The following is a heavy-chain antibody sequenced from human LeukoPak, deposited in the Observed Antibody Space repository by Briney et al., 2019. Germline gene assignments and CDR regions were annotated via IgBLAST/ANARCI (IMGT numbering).Heavy chain of an antibody. J-gene: IGHJ5*02. CDR1: GYTFTSYY. CDR3: ARGTVLDSVVPAAGDWFDP. CDR2: INPSGGST. V-gene: IGHV1-46*01. D-gene: IGHD2-2*01. Sequence: ASVKVSCKASGYTFTSYYMHWVRQAPGQGLEWMGIINPSGGSTSYAQKFQGRVTMTRDTSTSTVYMELSSLRSEDTAVYYCARGTVLDSVVPAAGDWFDPWGQGTLVTVSS.